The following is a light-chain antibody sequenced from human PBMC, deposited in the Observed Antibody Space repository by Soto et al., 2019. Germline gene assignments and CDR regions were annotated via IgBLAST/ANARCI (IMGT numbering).Light chain of an antibody. J-gene: IGKJ4*01. CDR2: GAS. CDR3: QQYGSSPLT. CDR1: QSVSSSY. V-gene: IGKV3-20*01. Sequence: VVLTQSPGTLSLSPGERATLSSTASQSVSSSYLAWHQQKPGQAPRLLIYGASSRATCIPDRFSGSGSGTDCSLIISRLEPEDLAVYYCQQYGSSPLTFGGGTKVEIK.